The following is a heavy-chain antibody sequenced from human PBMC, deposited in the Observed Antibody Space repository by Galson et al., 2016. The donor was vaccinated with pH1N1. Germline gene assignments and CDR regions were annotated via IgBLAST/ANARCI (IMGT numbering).Heavy chain of an antibody. CDR1: GFTFTSYA. CDR3: ARDSEYGGHEGFH. J-gene: IGHJ4*02. CDR2: ILYDGTNE. Sequence: SLRLSCAASGFTFTSYAMHWVRQAPGKGLEWMAVILYDGTNEYYADSVKGRFTISRDKTQSTVYLQMNSLRTEDTAVYYCARDSEYGGHEGFHWAQGTLVIVSS. D-gene: IGHD5-12*01. V-gene: IGHV3-30*04.